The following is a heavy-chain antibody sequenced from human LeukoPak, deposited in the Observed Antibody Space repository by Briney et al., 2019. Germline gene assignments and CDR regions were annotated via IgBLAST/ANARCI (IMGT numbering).Heavy chain of an antibody. CDR3: AKDGEIVVFPCWDY. V-gene: IGHV3-23*01. J-gene: IGHJ4*02. CDR2: ISGSGGST. Sequence: PGGSLRLSCAASGFTFSSYAMSWVRQAPGKGLEWVSAISGSGGSTYYADSVKGRFTISRDNSKNTLYLQMNSLRAEDTAVYYCAKDGEIVVFPCWDYWGQGTLVTVSS. CDR1: GFTFSSYA. D-gene: IGHD2-15*01.